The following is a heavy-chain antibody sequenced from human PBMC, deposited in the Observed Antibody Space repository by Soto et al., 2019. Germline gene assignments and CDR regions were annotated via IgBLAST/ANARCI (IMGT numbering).Heavy chain of an antibody. D-gene: IGHD2-21*01. J-gene: IGHJ5*02. CDR3: ARVFCNSSTCYFPGWFDP. Sequence: QVQLQESGPVMVKPSQTLSLTCTVSGASISSGALFWSWIRQHPERGLEWVGHIYYRGNTYYNLSLRSRMTISIYTSQNHFYLRLNSVTAADTSIYYCARVFCNSSTCYFPGWFDPWGQGALVTVSS. CDR1: GASISSGALF. CDR2: IYYRGNT. V-gene: IGHV4-31*03.